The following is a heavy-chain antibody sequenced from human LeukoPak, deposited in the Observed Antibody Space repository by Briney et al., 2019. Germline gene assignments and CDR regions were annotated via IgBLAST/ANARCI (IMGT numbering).Heavy chain of an antibody. CDR3: ARSHRSFASGSGDY. Sequence: PGTSLRLSCAASGFTFSIYAMHWVRQAPGKGLEWVAVISYDGSIKYYADSVKGRFTISRDDSRNSLFLQMNSLRDEDTAVYFCARSHRSFASGSGDYWGQGTLVTVSS. J-gene: IGHJ4*02. D-gene: IGHD3-10*01. CDR2: ISYDGSIK. CDR1: GFTFSIYA. V-gene: IGHV3-30-3*01.